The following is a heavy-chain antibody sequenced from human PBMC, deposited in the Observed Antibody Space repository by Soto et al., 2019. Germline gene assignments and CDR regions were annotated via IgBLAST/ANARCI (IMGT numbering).Heavy chain of an antibody. Sequence: PSETLSLTCTVSGGSISSYYWSWIRQPPGKGLEWIGYIYYSGSTNYNPSLKSRVTISVDTSKNQFSLKLSSVTAADTAVYYCARDYEVRGVTSYYYYGMDVWGQGTTVTVS. D-gene: IGHD3-10*02. CDR3: ARDYEVRGVTSYYYYGMDV. J-gene: IGHJ6*02. V-gene: IGHV4-59*01. CDR1: GGSISSYY. CDR2: IYYSGST.